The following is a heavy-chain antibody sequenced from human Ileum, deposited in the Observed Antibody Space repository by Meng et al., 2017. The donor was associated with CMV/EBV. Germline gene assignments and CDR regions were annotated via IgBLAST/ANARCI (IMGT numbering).Heavy chain of an antibody. Sequence: GKGSCKGSGGTFSRYAISWVRQAPGEGIEGMGGIIPIFGTANYEQKFQGRVKITTDESTSTAYMELSSLRSEDTAVYYCTRLTDGSWGQGTLVTVSS. CDR2: IIPIFGTA. J-gene: IGHJ5*02. CDR3: TRLTDGS. D-gene: IGHD5-24*01. V-gene: IGHV1-69*05. CDR1: GGTFSRYA.